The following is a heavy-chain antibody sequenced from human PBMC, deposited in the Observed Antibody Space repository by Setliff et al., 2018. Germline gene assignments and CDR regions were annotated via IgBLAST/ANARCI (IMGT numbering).Heavy chain of an antibody. D-gene: IGHD3-16*01. Sequence: SGGSLRLSCAASGFTFSPYAMSWVRQAPGKGLEWVSTIYSGDRDTFYTDSVKGRFTIFRDGSTNTLYLQMTSLRVEDTAVYYCAKPQVELRWGFESWGQGTLVTVSS. CDR3: AKPQVELRWGFES. CDR2: IYSGDRDT. CDR1: GFTFSPYA. V-gene: IGHV3-23*03. J-gene: IGHJ4*02.